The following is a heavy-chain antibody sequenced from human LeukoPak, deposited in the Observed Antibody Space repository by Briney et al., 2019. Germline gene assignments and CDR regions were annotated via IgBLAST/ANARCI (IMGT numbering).Heavy chain of an antibody. D-gene: IGHD3-22*01. Sequence: GGSLRLSCAASGFTVSGDYMSWVRQAPGKGLEWVSYISSSSSTIYYADSVKGRFTISRDNAKNSLYLQMNSLRAEDTALYYCAREGYDSSGYYFDYWGQGTLVTVSS. V-gene: IGHV3-48*01. CDR3: AREGYDSSGYYFDY. CDR1: GFTVSGDY. J-gene: IGHJ4*02. CDR2: ISSSSSTI.